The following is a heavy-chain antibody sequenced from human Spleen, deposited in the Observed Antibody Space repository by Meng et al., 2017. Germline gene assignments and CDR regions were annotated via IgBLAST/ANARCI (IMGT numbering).Heavy chain of an antibody. CDR2: IHPSGHP. CDR3: VKHSSDWSLDS. V-gene: IGHV1-18*01. CDR1: GYTHTDYQ. J-gene: IGHJ4*02. D-gene: IGHD6-19*01. Sequence: QVQLVQSGAEVKKPGASVKVSCKASGYTHTDYQTDWVRQAPGQGLEWMGWIHPSGHPTYAQKFQGRVTMTIDTSTTTASMELRSLRSDDSALYYCVKHSSDWSLDSWGQGTLVTVSS.